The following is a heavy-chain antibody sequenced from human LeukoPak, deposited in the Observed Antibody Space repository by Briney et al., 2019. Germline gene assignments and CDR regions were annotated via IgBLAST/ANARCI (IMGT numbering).Heavy chain of an antibody. CDR2: FHYSGST. CDR3: ARLGLPSAFDI. V-gene: IGHV4-61*01. J-gene: IGHJ3*02. Sequence: PSETLSLTCTVSGGSVSSGSYYWSWLRQPPGKGLERIGYFHYSGSTNYNPSLKSRVTISVDTSRKQFSLKLNSVTAADTAIYYCARLGLPSAFDIWGQGTMVTVSS. CDR1: GGSVSSGSYY. D-gene: IGHD5-12*01.